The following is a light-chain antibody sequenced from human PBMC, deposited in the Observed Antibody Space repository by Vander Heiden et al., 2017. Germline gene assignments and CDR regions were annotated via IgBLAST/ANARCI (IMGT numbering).Light chain of an antibody. V-gene: IGLV3-1*01. Sequence: SYELTQPPSVSVSPGQTASNTCCGDKMGEKYACWYQQKPGQSPVLVIYQDSQRPSGIPERFSCSNSGNTATLTISGTQAMDEADYYCQAWDSSTVVFGGGTKLTVL. J-gene: IGLJ2*01. CDR1: KMGEKY. CDR3: QAWDSSTVV. CDR2: QDS.